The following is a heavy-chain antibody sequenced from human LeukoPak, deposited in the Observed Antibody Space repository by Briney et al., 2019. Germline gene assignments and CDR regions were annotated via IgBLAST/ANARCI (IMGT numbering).Heavy chain of an antibody. CDR2: ISATGDDT. V-gene: IGHV3-23*01. D-gene: IGHD3-3*01. CDR1: GFSFSSYA. CDR3: ARDKSTTVRFLQYY. Sequence: GGSLRLSCAASGFSFSSYATNWVRQAPGKGLEWVSVISATGDDTYIADSVKGRFTVSRDNSAKTVWLQMNSLRVEDTAVYYCARDKSTTVRFLQYYWGQGTLVTVSS. J-gene: IGHJ4*02.